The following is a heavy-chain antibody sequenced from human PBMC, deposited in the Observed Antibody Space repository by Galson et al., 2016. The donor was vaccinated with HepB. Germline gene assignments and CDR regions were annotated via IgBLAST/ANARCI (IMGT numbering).Heavy chain of an antibody. V-gene: IGHV3-53*01. J-gene: IGHJ4*02. D-gene: IGHD2-8*02. CDR2: VYAGGNT. CDR3: VTRCTGGSCKVGH. CDR1: GFTVRSNY. Sequence: SLRLSCAVTGFTVRSNYVGWVRHGPEKGLEWVAIVYAGGNTNYADSVKGRFTISRDESENAMSLQMSSLRREDTAVYYCVTRCTGGSCKVGHWGQGTLVTVSS.